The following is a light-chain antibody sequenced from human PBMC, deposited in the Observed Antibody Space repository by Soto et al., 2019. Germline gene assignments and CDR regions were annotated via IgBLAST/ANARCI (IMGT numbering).Light chain of an antibody. V-gene: IGKV3-20*01. CDR3: QQYATSPFT. Sequence: EIVLTQSPGTLSLSPGERATLSCRASQSVGSSYLARYQQKPGQAPRVLIYGASSRATGIPDRFSGSGSGTDFTLTSSRLEPEDFAVYYCQQYATSPFTFGPGTKVDIK. CDR2: GAS. CDR1: QSVGSSY. J-gene: IGKJ3*01.